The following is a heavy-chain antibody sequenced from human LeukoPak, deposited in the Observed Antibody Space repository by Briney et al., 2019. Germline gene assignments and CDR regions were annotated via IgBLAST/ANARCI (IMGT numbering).Heavy chain of an antibody. D-gene: IGHD2-15*01. CDR3: ASVRGVVVVTSTTYIFDF. CDR2: IYYSGST. CDR1: GGSISSYY. V-gene: IGHV4-59*08. Sequence: SETLSLTCTVSGGSISSYYWSWIRQPPGKGLEWIGYIYYSGSTNYNPSLKSRVTISVDTSKNQFSLNLQSVTAADTAVYYCASVRGVVVVTSTTYIFDFWGQGTLVTVTS. J-gene: IGHJ4*02.